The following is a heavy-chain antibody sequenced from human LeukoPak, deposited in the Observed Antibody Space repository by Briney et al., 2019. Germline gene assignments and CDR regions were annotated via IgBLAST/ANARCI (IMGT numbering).Heavy chain of an antibody. V-gene: IGHV4-34*01. CDR3: ARGVYYGSGSFDY. J-gene: IGHJ4*02. CDR2: INHSGST. CDR1: GGSFGGYY. Sequence: PSETLSLTCAVYGGSFGGYYWSWIRQPPGKGLEWIGEINHSGSTNYNPSLKSRVTISVDTSKNQFSLKLSSVTAADTAVYYCARGVYYGSGSFDYRGQGTLVTVSS. D-gene: IGHD3-10*01.